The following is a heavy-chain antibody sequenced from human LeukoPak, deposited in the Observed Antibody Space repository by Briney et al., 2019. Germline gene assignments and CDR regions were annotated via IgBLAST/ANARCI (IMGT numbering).Heavy chain of an antibody. CDR1: GGTFSSYA. CDR3: ARTTYYYGSGSYYVFDY. D-gene: IGHD3-10*01. V-gene: IGHV1-69*13. J-gene: IGHJ4*02. CDR2: IIPIFGTA. Sequence: SVKVSCKASGGTFSSYAISWVRQAPGQGLGWMGGIIPIFGTANYAQKFQGRVTITADESTSTAYMELSSLRSEDTAVYYCARTTYYYGSGSYYVFDYWGQGTLVTVSS.